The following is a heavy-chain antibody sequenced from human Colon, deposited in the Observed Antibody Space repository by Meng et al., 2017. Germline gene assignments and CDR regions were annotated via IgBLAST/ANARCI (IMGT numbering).Heavy chain of an antibody. J-gene: IGHJ4*02. CDR2: IRNAGNGYTT. CDR1: GFTFSDHY. D-gene: IGHD2-15*01. CDR3: TRGFCSGGTCYLGDS. V-gene: IGHV3-72*01. Sequence: GESLKISCAASGFTFSDHYMDWVRQAPGKGLEWVGRIRNAGNGYTTDYAASVSGRFTISRDDSNKSLYLQMNTLKTEDTAVYYCTRGFCSGGTCYLGDSWGQGPLVTVSS.